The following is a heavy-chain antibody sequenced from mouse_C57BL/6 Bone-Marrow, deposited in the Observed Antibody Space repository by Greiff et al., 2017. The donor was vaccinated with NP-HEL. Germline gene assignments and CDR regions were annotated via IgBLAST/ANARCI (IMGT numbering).Heavy chain of an antibody. V-gene: IGHV1-64*01. D-gene: IGHD1-1*01. CDR3: ARAPYYYGSTLFAY. Sequence: QVQLQQPGAELVKPGASVKLSCKASGYTFTSYWMHWVKQRPGQGLEWIGMIHPNSGSTNYNEKFNSKATLTVDKSSSTAYMQLSSLTSEDSAVYYCARAPYYYGSTLFAYWGQGTLVTVSA. CDR2: IHPNSGST. CDR1: GYTFTSYW. J-gene: IGHJ3*01.